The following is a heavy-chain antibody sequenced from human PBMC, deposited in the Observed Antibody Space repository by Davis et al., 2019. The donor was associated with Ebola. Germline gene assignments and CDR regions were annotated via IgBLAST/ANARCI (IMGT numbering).Heavy chain of an antibody. CDR3: ARDPAIGQPLSTFDV. CDR2: IWYDGSRE. D-gene: IGHD1-14*01. V-gene: IGHV3-33*01. Sequence: SLKISCAASGFSFNTYGMHWVRQAPGKGLEWLAVIWYDGSREYIADSMKGRFTISRDNSRNTLFLQVNSLRVEDTAVYYCARDPAIGQPLSTFDVWGQGTTVTVAS. J-gene: IGHJ3*01. CDR1: GFSFNTYG.